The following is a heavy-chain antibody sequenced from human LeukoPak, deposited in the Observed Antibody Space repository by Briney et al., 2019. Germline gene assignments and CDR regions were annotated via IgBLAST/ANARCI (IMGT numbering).Heavy chain of an antibody. CDR3: ARDRARTTVSVPLDY. V-gene: IGHV1-2*02. Sequence: GASVKVSCKASGYTFTGYYMHWVRQAPGQGLEWMGWINPNSGGTNYAQKFQGRVTMTRDTSISTAYMELSRLRSDDTAVYYCARDRARTTVSVPLDYWGQGTLVTVSS. J-gene: IGHJ4*02. D-gene: IGHD4-17*01. CDR1: GYTFTGYY. CDR2: INPNSGGT.